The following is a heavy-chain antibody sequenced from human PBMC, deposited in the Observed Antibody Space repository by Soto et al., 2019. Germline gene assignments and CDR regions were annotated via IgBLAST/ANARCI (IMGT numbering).Heavy chain of an antibody. CDR1: GGSISSSSYY. D-gene: IGHD5-18*01. J-gene: IGHJ3*02. Sequence: QLQLQESGPGLVKPSETLSLTCTVSGGSISSSSYYWGWIRQPPGKGLEWIGSIYYSGSTYYNPSLKSRVTISVDTSKNQFSLKLSSVTAADTAVYYCARHGGYSYGLNDAFDIWGQGTMVTVSS. CDR3: ARHGGYSYGLNDAFDI. CDR2: IYYSGST. V-gene: IGHV4-39*01.